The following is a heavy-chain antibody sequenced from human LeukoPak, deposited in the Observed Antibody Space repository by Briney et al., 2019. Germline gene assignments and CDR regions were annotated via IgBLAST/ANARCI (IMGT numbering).Heavy chain of an antibody. Sequence: GGSLRLSCAVSGLTFSDFYMSWVRQAPGKGLEWVSVIYSGGSTYYADSVKGRFTISRDNSKNTLYLQMNSLRAEDTAVYYCARDQYSSGWYGPYYYGMDVWGQGTTVTVSS. CDR3: ARDQYSSGWYGPYYYGMDV. D-gene: IGHD6-19*01. V-gene: IGHV3-53*01. CDR1: GLTFSDFY. J-gene: IGHJ6*02. CDR2: IYSGGST.